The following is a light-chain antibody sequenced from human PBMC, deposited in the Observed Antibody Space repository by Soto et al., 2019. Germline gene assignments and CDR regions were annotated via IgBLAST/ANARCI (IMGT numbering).Light chain of an antibody. CDR2: AAS. J-gene: IGKJ5*01. CDR3: QQSYSTPPYT. CDR1: QSISND. Sequence: DIQMTQSPSSLSASVGDRVTITCRASQSISNDLYWYQQRPGKAPKLLIYAASSLQRGVPSRFSGSGSGTDFTLTISXLQPEDSATYYCQQSYSTPPYTFGQGTRLEI. V-gene: IGKV1-39*01.